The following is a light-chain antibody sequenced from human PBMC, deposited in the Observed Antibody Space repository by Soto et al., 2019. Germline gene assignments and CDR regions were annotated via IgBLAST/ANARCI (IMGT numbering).Light chain of an antibody. J-gene: IGLJ1*01. Sequence: QSVLTQPASVSGSPGQSITISCTGTSSDVGGYNYVSWSQQHPGKAPKLLISEVSNRPSGVSNRFSGSKSDNTASLTISGLQADDEADYYCSSYTASSTLLFGTGTKVTVL. V-gene: IGLV2-14*03. CDR2: EVS. CDR3: SSYTASSTLL. CDR1: SSDVGGYNY.